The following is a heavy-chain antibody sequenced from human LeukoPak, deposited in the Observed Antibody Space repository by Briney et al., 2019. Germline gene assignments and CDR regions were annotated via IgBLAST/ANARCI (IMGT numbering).Heavy chain of an antibody. CDR3: ARENHVDRVLGYYYYYMDV. Sequence: SETLSLTCAVYGGSFSGYYWSWIRQPPGKGLEWIGEINHSGSTNYNPSLKSRVTISVDTSKNQFSLKLSSVTAADTAVYYCARENHVDRVLGYYYYYMDVWGKGTTVTVSS. J-gene: IGHJ6*03. D-gene: IGHD1-14*01. CDR2: INHSGST. CDR1: GGSFSGYY. V-gene: IGHV4-34*01.